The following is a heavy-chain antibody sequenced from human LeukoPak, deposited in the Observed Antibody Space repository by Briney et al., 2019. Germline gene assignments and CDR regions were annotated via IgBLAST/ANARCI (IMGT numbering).Heavy chain of an antibody. CDR2: IIPIFGTA. D-gene: IGHD6-19*01. Sequence: SVKVSCKASGGTFSSYAISWVRQAPGQGLEWMGRIIPIFGTANYAQKFQGRVTITTDESTSSAYMELSSLRSEDTAVYYCADYSSLDAFDIWGQGTMVTVSS. CDR1: GGTFSSYA. V-gene: IGHV1-69*05. J-gene: IGHJ3*02. CDR3: ADYSSLDAFDI.